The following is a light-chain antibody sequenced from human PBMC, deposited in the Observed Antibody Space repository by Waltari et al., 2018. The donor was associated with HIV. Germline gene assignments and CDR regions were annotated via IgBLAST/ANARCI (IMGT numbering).Light chain of an antibody. J-gene: IGLJ1*01. CDR1: NIGSKS. CDR2: EYS. V-gene: IGLV3-21*04. Sequence: SYVLTQPPSVSVAPGKTDRITCGGNNIGSKSVHWYQQKPGQATVLVIYEYSDRPSGIPERFSGSNSGNTATLTISRVEAGDEADYYCQVWDSSSDHPYVYGTETKVTVL. CDR3: QVWDSSSDHPYV.